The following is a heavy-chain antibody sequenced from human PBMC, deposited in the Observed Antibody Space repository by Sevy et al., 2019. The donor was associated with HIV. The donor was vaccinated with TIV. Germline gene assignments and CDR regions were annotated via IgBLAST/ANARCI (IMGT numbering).Heavy chain of an antibody. D-gene: IGHD2-21*01. CDR1: GFTFNRYW. Sequence: GGSLRLSCAASGFTFNRYWMSWVRQAPGKGLEWVANIKQAESEKHYADSVKGRFTISRDNTKNSLFLQLDTVRDEDSAIYYCAKIDDGDFGGVVRVWGQGTMVTVSS. V-gene: IGHV3-7*03. J-gene: IGHJ3*01. CDR3: AKIDDGDFGGVVRV. CDR2: IKQAESEK.